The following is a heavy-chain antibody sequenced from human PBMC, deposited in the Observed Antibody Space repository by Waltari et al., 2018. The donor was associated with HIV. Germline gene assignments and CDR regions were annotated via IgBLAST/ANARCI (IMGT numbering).Heavy chain of an antibody. Sequence: QVQLQQWGAGLLKPSETLSLTCAVYGGSFSGYYWSWIRQPPGKGLEWIGEINHSGSTNYNPSLKSRVTISVDTSKNQFSLKLSSVTAADTAVYYCARGRRYSGSYYPRHNWFDPWGQGTLVTVSS. J-gene: IGHJ5*02. CDR1: GGSFSGYY. V-gene: IGHV4-34*01. CDR2: INHSGST. CDR3: ARGRRYSGSYYPRHNWFDP. D-gene: IGHD1-26*01.